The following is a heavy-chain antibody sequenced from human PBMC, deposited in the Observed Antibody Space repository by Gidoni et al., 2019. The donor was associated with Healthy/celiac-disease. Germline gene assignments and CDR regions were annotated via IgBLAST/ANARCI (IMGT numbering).Heavy chain of an antibody. CDR1: GGSFSGYY. J-gene: IGHJ4*02. V-gene: IGHV4-34*01. D-gene: IGHD6-25*01. CDR2: INHSGST. CDR3: ASRFPQRPFDY. Sequence: QVQLQQWGAGLLKPSETLSLTCAVYGGSFSGYYWSWIRQPPGKGLEWIGEINHSGSTNYNPSLKSRVTISVDTSKNQFSLKLSSVTAADTAVYYCASRFPQRPFDYWGQGTLVTVSS.